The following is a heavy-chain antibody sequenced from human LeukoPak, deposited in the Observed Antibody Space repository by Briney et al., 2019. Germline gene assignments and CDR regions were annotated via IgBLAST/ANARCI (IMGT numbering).Heavy chain of an antibody. V-gene: IGHV1-18*01. CDR1: GYTFTSYG. D-gene: IGHD3-3*01. J-gene: IGHJ5*02. CDR3: ARVARFLEWLSTSNWFDP. Sequence: ASVKVSCKASGYTFTSYGISWVRQAPGQGLEWMGWISAYNGNTNYAQKLQGRVTMTTDTPTSTAYMELRSLRSDDTAVYYCARVARFLEWLSTSNWFDPWGQGTLVTVSS. CDR2: ISAYNGNT.